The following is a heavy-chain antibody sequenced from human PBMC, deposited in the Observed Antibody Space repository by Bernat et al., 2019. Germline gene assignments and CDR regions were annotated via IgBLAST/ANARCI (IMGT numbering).Heavy chain of an antibody. D-gene: IGHD6-19*01. CDR3: AGDINSAWYYF. CDR2: VYDSGMT. Sequence: QVHLQESGPGLVKPSETLSLICTVSGDSMSRYYWSWIRQTPGAGLEWIGYVYDSGMTNYNPSLKSRVTISQDTSEIQFSMKLSSVAAADTAVYYCAGDINSAWYYFWGQGILVTVSS. J-gene: IGHJ4*02. CDR1: GDSMSRYY. V-gene: IGHV4-59*13.